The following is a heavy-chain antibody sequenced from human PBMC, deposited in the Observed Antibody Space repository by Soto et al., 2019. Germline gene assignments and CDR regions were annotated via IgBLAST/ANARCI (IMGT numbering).Heavy chain of an antibody. D-gene: IGHD3-9*01. CDR1: GFTFSNDW. V-gene: IGHV3-74*01. CDR2: INADGGST. J-gene: IGHJ4*02. CDR3: IKVLTRGVGVPRFYFDS. Sequence: GGSLRLSCAASGFTFSNDWMHWVRQALGKGLEWVSRINADGGSTHYADSVRGRFTISRDNAKNTLFLQLNSLRVEDTAIYYCIKVLTRGVGVPRFYFDSWGQGTLVTVSS.